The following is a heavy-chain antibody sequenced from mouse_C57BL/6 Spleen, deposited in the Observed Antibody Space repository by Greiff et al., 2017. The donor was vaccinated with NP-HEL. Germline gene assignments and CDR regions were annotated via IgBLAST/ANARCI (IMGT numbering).Heavy chain of an antibody. J-gene: IGHJ4*01. Sequence: VKLQQPGAELVKPGASVKLSCKASGYTFTSYWMQWVKQRPGQGLEWIGEIDPSDSYTNYNQKFKGKATLTVDTSSSTAYMQLSSLTSEDSAVYYCARKEGGAMDYWGQGTSVTVSS. CDR2: IDPSDSYT. V-gene: IGHV1-50*01. CDR3: ARKEGGAMDY. CDR1: GYTFTSYW.